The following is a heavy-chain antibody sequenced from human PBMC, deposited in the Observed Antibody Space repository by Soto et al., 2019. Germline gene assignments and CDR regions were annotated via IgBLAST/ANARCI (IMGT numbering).Heavy chain of an antibody. CDR2: ISADGERP. CDR1: GFTFGNYG. Sequence: EVLLLESGGGLVQPGGSLRLSCAASGFTFGNYGMNWVRQAPGKGLEWVSAISADGERPYYADSAKGRFTISRDNSKKPLYLQMGGLRDDDTAVYYCAKESGSSRPFDYWGQGTLVTVSS. D-gene: IGHD6-13*01. V-gene: IGHV3-23*01. CDR3: AKESGSSRPFDY. J-gene: IGHJ4*02.